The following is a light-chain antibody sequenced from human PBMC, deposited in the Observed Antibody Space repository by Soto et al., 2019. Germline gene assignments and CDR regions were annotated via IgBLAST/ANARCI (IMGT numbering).Light chain of an antibody. CDR3: LQYRSFPRT. CDR1: QGIRDD. V-gene: IGKV1-17*01. CDR2: AAS. J-gene: IGKJ1*01. Sequence: DIQLTQSPSSLSASVGDRVTITCRASQGIRDDLGWYQQKAGEAPKRLIYAASSLHSGVPSRFSGSGSGTEFTLTISSLKPEDFATYYCLQYRSFPRTFGQGTKVEIK.